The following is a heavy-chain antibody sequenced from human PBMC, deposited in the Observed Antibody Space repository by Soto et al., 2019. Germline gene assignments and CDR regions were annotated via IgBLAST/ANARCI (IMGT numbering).Heavy chain of an antibody. J-gene: IGHJ6*02. V-gene: IGHV3-53*02. Sequence: EVQLVETGGDLIQPGGSLRLSCAASGFTVSSDSMTWVRQAPGKGLEWFSIIYSDNNTDYADSVKGRFSISRDTSKNILYLQMNSLRAEDTAEYYCARHYSAMGVWGQGTTVTVSS. CDR1: GFTVSSDS. CDR3: ARHYSAMGV. CDR2: IYSDNNT.